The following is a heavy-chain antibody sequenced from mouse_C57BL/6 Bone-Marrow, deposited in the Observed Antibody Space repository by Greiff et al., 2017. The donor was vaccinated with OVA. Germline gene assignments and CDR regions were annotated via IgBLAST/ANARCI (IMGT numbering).Heavy chain of an antibody. Sequence: QVQLQQPGAELVMPGASVKLSCKASGYTFTSYWMHWVKQRPGQGLEWIGEIDPSDSYTNYNQKFKGKSTLTVDKSSSTAYMQLSSLTSEDSAVYYCASSYYSTYYFDYWGQGTTLTVSS. V-gene: IGHV1-69*01. CDR2: IDPSDSYT. J-gene: IGHJ2*01. CDR1: GYTFTSYW. CDR3: ASSYYSTYYFDY. D-gene: IGHD2-5*01.